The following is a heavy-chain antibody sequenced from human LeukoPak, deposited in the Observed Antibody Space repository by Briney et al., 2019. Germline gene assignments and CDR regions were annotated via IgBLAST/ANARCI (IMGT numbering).Heavy chain of an antibody. J-gene: IGHJ4*02. Sequence: ASVKVSCKVSGYTLTELSMHWVRQAPGKGLEWMGGFDPEDGETIYAQKFQGRVTMTEDTSTDTAYMELSSLRSEDTAVYYCATTATVDYCDSSGFDYWGQGTLVTVSS. D-gene: IGHD3-22*01. CDR2: FDPEDGET. CDR3: ATTATVDYCDSSGFDY. V-gene: IGHV1-24*01. CDR1: GYTLTELS.